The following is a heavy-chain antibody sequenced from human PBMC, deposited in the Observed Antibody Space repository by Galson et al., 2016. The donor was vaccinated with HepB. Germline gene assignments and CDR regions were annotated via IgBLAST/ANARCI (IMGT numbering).Heavy chain of an antibody. D-gene: IGHD2-2*01. CDR3: AKPGAAILLPAAPLEY. Sequence: SLRLSCAASGFTFSSYALTWVRQTPGKGLEWVSAIIGSGYNTYYSDSVNGRFTISRDNSKNTLYLQMNSLRADDTAVYYCAKPGAAILLPAAPLEYWGQGTLVTVSS. CDR1: GFTFSSYA. CDR2: IIGSGYNT. J-gene: IGHJ4*02. V-gene: IGHV3-23*01.